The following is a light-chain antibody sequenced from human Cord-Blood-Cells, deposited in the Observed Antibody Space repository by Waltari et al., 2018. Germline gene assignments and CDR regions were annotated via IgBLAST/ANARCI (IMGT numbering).Light chain of an antibody. CDR3: QAWDSSTWV. CDR2: QDR. CDR1: KLGDKY. V-gene: IGLV3-1*01. J-gene: IGLJ3*02. Sequence: SYELTQPPSVSVSPGQTASITCSGDKLGDKYACWYQQKPGQSPVLVIYQDRKRPSGIPEQFAGSNSGNTATLTISGTQAMDEADYYCQAWDSSTWVFGGGTKLTVL.